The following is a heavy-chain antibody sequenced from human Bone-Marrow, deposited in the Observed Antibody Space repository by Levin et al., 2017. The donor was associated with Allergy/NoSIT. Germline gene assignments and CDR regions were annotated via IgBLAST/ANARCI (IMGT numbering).Heavy chain of an antibody. Sequence: PGGSLRLSCAASGFTFDDYAMHWVRQAPGKGLEWVSGISWNSGSIGYADSVKGRFTISRDNAKNSLYLQMNSLRAEDTALYYCAKSYVVFWSGYDSGYFQHWGQGTLVTVSS. CDR1: GFTFDDYA. V-gene: IGHV3-9*01. CDR2: ISWNSGSI. D-gene: IGHD3-3*01. CDR3: AKSYVVFWSGYDSGYFQH. J-gene: IGHJ1*01.